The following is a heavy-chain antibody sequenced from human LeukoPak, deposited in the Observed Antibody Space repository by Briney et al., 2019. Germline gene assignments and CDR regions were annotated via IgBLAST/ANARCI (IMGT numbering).Heavy chain of an antibody. Sequence: PGGSLRLSCAASGFTFSSYSMNWVRQAPGKGLEWVSSISSSSSYIYYADSVKGRFTISRDNAKNSLYLQMNSLRAEDMAVYYCAKAQISGVIIRPLSMDYWGQGTLVTVSS. CDR1: GFTFSSYS. D-gene: IGHD3-10*01. CDR3: AKAQISGVIIRPLSMDY. J-gene: IGHJ4*02. V-gene: IGHV3-21*04. CDR2: ISSSSSYI.